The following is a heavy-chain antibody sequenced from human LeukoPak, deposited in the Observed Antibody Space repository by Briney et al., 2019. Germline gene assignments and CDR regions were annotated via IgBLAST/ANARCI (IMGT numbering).Heavy chain of an antibody. CDR3: AKGFQTYGELSFDG. V-gene: IGHV3-23*01. CDR1: GFTFSNYA. CDR2: VSGSASNT. Sequence: GGSLRLSCAASGFTFSNYAMSWVRQAPGKGLEWVSTVSGSASNTYYADSVKGRCTISRDNSKNTLYLQMNSLRADDTAVCYCAKGFQTYGELSFDGWGQGTLVAVSS. D-gene: IGHD4-17*01. J-gene: IGHJ4*02.